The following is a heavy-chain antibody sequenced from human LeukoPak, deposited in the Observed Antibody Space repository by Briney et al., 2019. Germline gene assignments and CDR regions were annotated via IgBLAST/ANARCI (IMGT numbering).Heavy chain of an antibody. CDR3: AKDRGYSYGFFDY. Sequence: PGRSLRLSCAASGFTFSIYGMHWVRQAPGKGLEWVAVIWYDGSNKYYADSVKGRFTISRDNSKNTLYLQMNSLRAEDTAVYYCAKDRGYSYGFFDYWGQGTLVTVSS. CDR1: GFTFSIYG. CDR2: IWYDGSNK. V-gene: IGHV3-33*06. J-gene: IGHJ4*02. D-gene: IGHD5-18*01.